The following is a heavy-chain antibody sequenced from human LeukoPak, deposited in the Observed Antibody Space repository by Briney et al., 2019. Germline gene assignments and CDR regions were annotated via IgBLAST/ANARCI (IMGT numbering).Heavy chain of an antibody. V-gene: IGHV4-59*01. CDR1: GGSISSYY. CDR2: IYYSGST. D-gene: IGHD3-10*01. CDR3: ARVGGSNYYYGMDV. J-gene: IGHJ6*02. Sequence: SETLSLTCTDSGGSISSYYWSWIRQPPGKGLEWIGYIYYSGSTNYNPSLKSRVTISVDTSKNQFSLKLSSVTAADTAVYYCARVGGSNYYYGMDVWGQGTTVTVSS.